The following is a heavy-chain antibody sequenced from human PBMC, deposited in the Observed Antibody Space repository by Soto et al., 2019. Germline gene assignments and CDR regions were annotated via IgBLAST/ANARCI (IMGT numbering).Heavy chain of an antibody. Sequence: QITLKESGPTLVKPTQTLTLTCTFSGFSLSTTGVGVAWIRQPPGKDLEWLALIYWDEDKRYRPSLESRLTLTKDTSKNQVVRTMTNMDSVDTATYYCAYLPCSGGSCYWFSFSGMDVWGQGTTVTVSS. J-gene: IGHJ6*02. V-gene: IGHV2-5*02. CDR2: IYWDEDK. CDR3: AYLPCSGGSCYWFSFSGMDV. D-gene: IGHD2-15*01. CDR1: GFSLSTTGVG.